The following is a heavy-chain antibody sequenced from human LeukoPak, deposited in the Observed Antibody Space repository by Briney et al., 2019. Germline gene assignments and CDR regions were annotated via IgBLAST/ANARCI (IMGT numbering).Heavy chain of an antibody. Sequence: GGSLRLSCSASGFSFSSSSMNWVRQAPGKGLEWISYISSSSSAIYYADSVKGRFTISRDKAKNSLYQQMNSLRDEDTAVYYCAKTWSGSYLDYWGLGTLVTVSA. CDR1: GFSFSSSS. CDR2: ISSSSSAI. V-gene: IGHV3-48*02. D-gene: IGHD3-3*01. J-gene: IGHJ4*02. CDR3: AKTWSGSYLDY.